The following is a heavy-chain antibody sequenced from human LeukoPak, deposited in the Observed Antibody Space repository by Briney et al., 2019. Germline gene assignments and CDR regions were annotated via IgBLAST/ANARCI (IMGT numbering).Heavy chain of an antibody. CDR1: GFTFSSYA. Sequence: TGGSLRLSCAASGFTFSSYAMSWVRQAPGKGLEWVSAISGSGGSTYYADSVKGRFTISRDNSKTTLYLQMNSLRAEDTAVYYCAKDYTVTTFEYFHHGGQATLVTVSS. J-gene: IGHJ1*01. CDR3: AKDYTVTTFEYFHH. D-gene: IGHD4-17*01. CDR2: ISGSGGST. V-gene: IGHV3-23*01.